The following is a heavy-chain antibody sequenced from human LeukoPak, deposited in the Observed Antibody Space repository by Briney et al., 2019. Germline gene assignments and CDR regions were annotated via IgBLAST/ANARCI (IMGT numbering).Heavy chain of an antibody. D-gene: IGHD6-19*01. CDR2: IWYDGSNK. CDR1: VFTLSIYG. Sequence: PGRSLRLSCAASVFTLSIYGMHWVPQAPGKGLEGVVVIWYDGSNKYYADSVKGRFTISRDNSKNTLYLQMNSLRAEDTAVYYCAKTTTGYSSGWYYYYYMDVWGKGTTVTVFS. J-gene: IGHJ6*03. V-gene: IGHV3-33*06. CDR3: AKTTTGYSSGWYYYYYMDV.